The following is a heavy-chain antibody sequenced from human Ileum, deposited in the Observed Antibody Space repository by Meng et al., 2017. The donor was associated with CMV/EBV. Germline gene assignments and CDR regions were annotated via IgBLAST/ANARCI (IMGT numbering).Heavy chain of an antibody. D-gene: IGHD3-10*01. CDR2: IYSGVST. J-gene: IGHJ6*02. CDR1: GFTVSSNY. Sequence: GESLKISCAASGFTVSSNYMSWVRPAPGKGLEWVSVIYSGVSTYYADYVKGRFTISRDNSKTTLYLHMNSLSAEDTAVYYCARDRGRPRVGYYSYGMDVWGQGTTVTVSS. CDR3: ARDRGRPRVGYYSYGMDV. V-gene: IGHV3-53*01.